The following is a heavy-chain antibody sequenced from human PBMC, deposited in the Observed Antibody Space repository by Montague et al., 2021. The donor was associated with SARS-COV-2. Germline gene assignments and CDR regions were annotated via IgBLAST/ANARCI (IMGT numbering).Heavy chain of an antibody. D-gene: IGHD1-1*01. Sequence: SLRLSCAASGFTFSRYSMYWVRQAPGKGLEWVSFIHSTSGTIFYXDSVKGRFTISIDDAKNSLYLQMTSLAAEDTAVYYCARSGNWNDLQIDDWGQGTLVTVSS. J-gene: IGHJ4*02. CDR3: ARSGNWNDLQIDD. CDR1: GFTFSRYS. V-gene: IGHV3-48*04. CDR2: IHSTSGTI.